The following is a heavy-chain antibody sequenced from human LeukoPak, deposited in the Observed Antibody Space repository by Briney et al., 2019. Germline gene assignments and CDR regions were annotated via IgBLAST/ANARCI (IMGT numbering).Heavy chain of an antibody. J-gene: IGHJ5*02. CDR2: MNPNSGNT. Sequence: ASVKVSCKASGYTFTSYDINWVRQATGQGLEWMGLMNPNSGNTGYAQKFQGRVTMTRNTSISTAYMELSSLRSEDTAVYYCARGRGTGITIFGVAPNWSDPWGQGTLVTVSS. V-gene: IGHV1-8*01. CDR3: ARGRGTGITIFGVAPNWSDP. D-gene: IGHD3-3*01. CDR1: GYTFTSYD.